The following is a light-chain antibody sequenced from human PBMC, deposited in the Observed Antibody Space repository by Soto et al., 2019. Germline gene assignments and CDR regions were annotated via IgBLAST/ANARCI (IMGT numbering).Light chain of an antibody. Sequence: QSVLTQPRSVSGSPGQSVTISCTGTSSDVGGYNYVSWYQQHPGKVPKLMIYDVSKWPSGVPDRFSGSRSGNTAFLTISGLQAEDEADYYCCSYAGSYTLVFGGGTQLTVL. J-gene: IGLJ3*02. CDR1: SSDVGGYNY. CDR2: DVS. V-gene: IGLV2-11*01. CDR3: CSYAGSYTLV.